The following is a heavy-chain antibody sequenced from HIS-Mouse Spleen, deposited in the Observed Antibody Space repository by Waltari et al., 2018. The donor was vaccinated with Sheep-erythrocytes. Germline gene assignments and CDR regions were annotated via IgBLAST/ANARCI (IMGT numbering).Heavy chain of an antibody. Sequence: QVQLVESGGGVVQPGRSLRRSCAASGFHFSSYSIHWVRQAPGKGLGLVACISYKGSNKYYADSVKGRFTISRDNSKNKLYLQMNSLRAEDTAVYYCARDSGYDLYYYYGMDVWGQGTTVTVSS. CDR1: GFHFSSYS. CDR3: ARDSGYDLYYYYGMDV. J-gene: IGHJ6*02. V-gene: IGHV3-30*04. D-gene: IGHD5-12*01. CDR2: ISYKGSNK.